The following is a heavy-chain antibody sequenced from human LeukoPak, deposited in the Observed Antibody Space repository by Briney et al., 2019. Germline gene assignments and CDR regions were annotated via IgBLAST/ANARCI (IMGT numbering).Heavy chain of an antibody. CDR3: AREYGLWSGYLYSGMDV. CDR1: GFTFSTYW. J-gene: IGHJ6*02. CDR2: TNNDGSST. V-gene: IGHV3-74*01. D-gene: IGHD3-3*01. Sequence: GGSLRLSCAASGFTFSTYWMHWVRQAPGKGLVWVSRTNNDGSSTVYADSVKGRFSISRDNAKNSLYLQMNRLRAEDTAAYYCAREYGLWSGYLYSGMDVWGQGTTVTVSS.